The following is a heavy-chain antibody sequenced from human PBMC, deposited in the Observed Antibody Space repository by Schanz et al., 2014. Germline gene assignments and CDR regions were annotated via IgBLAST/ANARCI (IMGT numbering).Heavy chain of an antibody. J-gene: IGHJ3*02. CDR3: ARDLPYCDGGKCYSDGFDI. CDR2: INTANGNA. D-gene: IGHD2-15*01. CDR1: GYIFSSHG. Sequence: QVQVVQSGAELKKPGASVKVSCKASGYIFSSHGIHWLRQAPGQSLEWMGWINTANGNAKYSANYQARVTITSNTSATTAYMELTNLRSEDAAVYYCARDLPYCDGGKCYSDGFDIWGQGTLVTISS. V-gene: IGHV1-3*04.